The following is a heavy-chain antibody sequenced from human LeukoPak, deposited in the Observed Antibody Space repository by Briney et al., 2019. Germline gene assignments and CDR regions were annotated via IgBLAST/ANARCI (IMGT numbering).Heavy chain of an antibody. CDR1: GGFISSYY. J-gene: IGHJ2*01. CDR3: ARDNGGDYWYSDI. CDR2: IYNSENT. Sequence: SETLSLTCTVSGGFISSYYWSWIRQPPGKGLEWIAYIYNSENTKYNPSLKSRVTISVDTSKNQFSLKLRSVTAADTAVYYCARDNGGDYWYSDIWGRGTLVTVSS. D-gene: IGHD2-21*01. V-gene: IGHV4-59*01.